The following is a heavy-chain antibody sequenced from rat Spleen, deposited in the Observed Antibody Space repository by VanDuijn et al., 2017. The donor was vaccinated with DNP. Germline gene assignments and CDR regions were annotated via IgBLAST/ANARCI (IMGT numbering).Heavy chain of an antibody. V-gene: IGHV5-31*01. J-gene: IGHJ2*01. CDR2: ITHTGDNT. Sequence: EVQLVESGGGLVQPGRSLKLSCVASGFTFNNYWMTWIRQAPGKGLEWVASITHTGDNTYYPDSVKGRFSISRDNVKSTLYLQMNSLRSEDTATYYCTREKTGRDWGQGVMVTVSS. CDR3: TREKTGRD. D-gene: IGHD5-1*01. CDR1: GFTFNNYW.